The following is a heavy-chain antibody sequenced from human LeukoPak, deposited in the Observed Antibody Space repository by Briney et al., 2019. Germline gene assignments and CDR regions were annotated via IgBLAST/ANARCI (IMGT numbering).Heavy chain of an antibody. CDR1: GGSFSCYY. J-gene: IGHJ4*02. D-gene: IGHD3-22*01. CDR3: ARGLNDSSGTYYFDY. Sequence: SETLSLTCAVYGGSFSCYYWSWIRQPPGKVLEWIGEINHSGSTNYNPSLKSRVTISVDTSKNQFSLKLSSVTAADTAVYYCARGLNDSSGTYYFDYWGQGTLVTVSS. V-gene: IGHV4-34*01. CDR2: INHSGST.